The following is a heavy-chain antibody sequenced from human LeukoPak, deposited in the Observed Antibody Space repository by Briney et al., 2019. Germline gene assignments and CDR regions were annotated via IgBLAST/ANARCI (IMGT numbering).Heavy chain of an antibody. CDR2: IYYSGST. D-gene: IGHD3-10*01. V-gene: IGHV4-39*01. J-gene: IGHJ4*02. CDR3: ARHAITMVQGEIDY. Sequence: SETLSFTCTVSGGPISSSSYYWGWIRQPPWKGLEWIGSIYYSGSTYYNPSLKSRVTISVDTSKNQFSLKLSSVTAADTAVYYCARHAITMVQGEIDYWGQGTLVTVSS. CDR1: GGPISSSSYY.